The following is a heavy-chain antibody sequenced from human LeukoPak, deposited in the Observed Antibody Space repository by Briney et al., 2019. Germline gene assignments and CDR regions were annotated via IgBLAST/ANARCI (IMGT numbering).Heavy chain of an antibody. Sequence: SETLSLTCAVYGGAFSGYYWTWIRQPPGRGLEWIGEINHSGSTNYNPSLKSPVTISVDTSKSQSSLKLNSVTAADTAMYYCARGRDPYWGQGTLVTVSS. CDR3: ARGRDPY. J-gene: IGHJ4*02. V-gene: IGHV4-34*01. D-gene: IGHD5-24*01. CDR2: INHSGST. CDR1: GGAFSGYY.